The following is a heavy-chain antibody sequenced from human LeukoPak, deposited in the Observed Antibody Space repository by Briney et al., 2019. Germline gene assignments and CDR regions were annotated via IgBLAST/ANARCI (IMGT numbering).Heavy chain of an antibody. CDR2: ISSSSSYT. CDR1: GFTFSDYY. CDR3: ARGRDSSSWYFYGMDV. V-gene: IGHV3-11*06. D-gene: IGHD6-13*01. Sequence: GGSLRLSCAASGFTFSDYYMSWIRRAPGKGQEWVSYISSSSSYTNYADSVKGRFTISRDNAKNSLYLQMNSLRAEDTAVYYCARGRDSSSWYFYGMDVWGQGTTVTVSS. J-gene: IGHJ6*02.